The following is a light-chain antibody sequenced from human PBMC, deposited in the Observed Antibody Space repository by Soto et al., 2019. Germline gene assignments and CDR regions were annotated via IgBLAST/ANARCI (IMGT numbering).Light chain of an antibody. CDR2: EVT. V-gene: IGLV2-18*02. J-gene: IGLJ1*01. Sequence: QSVLTQPPSVSGSPGQSVTISCTGTSSDVGKYDRVSWYQQPPGTAPKLIIYEVTNRPSGVPARFSGSKSGNTASLTISGLHAEDEAEYYCSSYTSSSRYVFGTGTRSPS. CDR3: SSYTSSSRYV. CDR1: SSDVGKYDR.